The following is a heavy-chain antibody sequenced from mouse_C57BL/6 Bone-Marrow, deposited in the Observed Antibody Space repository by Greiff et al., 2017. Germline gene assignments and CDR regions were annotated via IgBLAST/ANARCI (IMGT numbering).Heavy chain of an antibody. CDR2: INPNNGGT. D-gene: IGHD2-4*01. Sequence: EVQLQQSGPELVKPGASVKISCKASGYTFTDYYMNWVKQSHGKSLEWIGDINPNNGGTSYNQKFKGKATLTVDKSSSTAYMELRSLTSEDSAVYYCARLGIYYDYDDYWGQGTTLTVSS. CDR1: GYTFTDYY. J-gene: IGHJ2*01. V-gene: IGHV1-26*01. CDR3: ARLGIYYDYDDY.